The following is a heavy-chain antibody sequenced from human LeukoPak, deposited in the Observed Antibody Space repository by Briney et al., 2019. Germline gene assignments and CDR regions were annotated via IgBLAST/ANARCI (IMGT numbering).Heavy chain of an antibody. D-gene: IGHD3-22*01. CDR2: ISSSGSTI. CDR1: GFTFSDYY. Sequence: SGGSLRLSCAASGFTFSDYYVSWIRQAPGKGLEWVSYISSSGSTIYYADSVKGRFTISRDNAKNSLYLQMNSLRAEDTAVYYCARGSAPAYYYDSSGYFFDYWGQGTLVTVSS. J-gene: IGHJ4*02. V-gene: IGHV3-11*04. CDR3: ARGSAPAYYYDSSGYFFDY.